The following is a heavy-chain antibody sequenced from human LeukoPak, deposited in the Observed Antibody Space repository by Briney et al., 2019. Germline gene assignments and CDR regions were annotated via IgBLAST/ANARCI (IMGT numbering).Heavy chain of an antibody. CDR1: GGSFSGYY. Sequence: SETLSLTCAVYGGSFSGYYWSWIRQPPGKGLEWIGEINHSGSTNYNPSLKSRVTISVDTSKNQFSLKLSSVTAADTAVYYCARFLYYYGSGSYGDYWGQGTLVTVSS. D-gene: IGHD3-10*01. CDR3: ARFLYYYGSGSYGDY. V-gene: IGHV4-34*01. CDR2: INHSGST. J-gene: IGHJ4*02.